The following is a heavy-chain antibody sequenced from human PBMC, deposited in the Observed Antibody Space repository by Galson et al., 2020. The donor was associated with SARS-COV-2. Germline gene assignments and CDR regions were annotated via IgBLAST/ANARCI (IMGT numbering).Heavy chain of an antibody. J-gene: IGHJ4*02. V-gene: IGHV4-39*01. CDR1: GGSISSSYYS. CDR2: VSYIGST. Sequence: SETLSLTCTVSGGSISSSYYSWGWIRQPTGKGLEWIGSVSYIGSTDYNPSLKSRVTISVDTSKNQFSVRLNSVTAADTAVYYCARYVLRDSSGYLYYFDYWGLGTLVTVSS. CDR3: ARYVLRDSSGYLYYFDY. D-gene: IGHD3-22*01.